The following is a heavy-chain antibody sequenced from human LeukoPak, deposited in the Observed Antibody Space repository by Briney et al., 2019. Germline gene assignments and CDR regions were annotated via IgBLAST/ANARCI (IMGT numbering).Heavy chain of an antibody. Sequence: PSETLSLTCSVSGGSVGSYYWSWIRQPAGKGLEWIGRIYTSGSTNYNPSLRSRATISVDKSKSQFSLKLTSVTAADTAVYYCARDLSYCSSTRCYAPYYFDYWGQGTLVTASS. CDR2: IYTSGST. CDR1: GGSVGSYY. J-gene: IGHJ4*02. V-gene: IGHV4-4*07. CDR3: ARDLSYCSSTRCYAPYYFDY. D-gene: IGHD2-2*01.